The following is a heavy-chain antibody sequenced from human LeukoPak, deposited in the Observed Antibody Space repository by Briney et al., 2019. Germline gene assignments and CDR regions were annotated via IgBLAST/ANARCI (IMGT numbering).Heavy chain of an antibody. CDR1: GFTFSSYA. CDR2: ISYDGSSK. J-gene: IGHJ6*04. V-gene: IGHV3-30*04. CDR3: AELGITMIGGV. Sequence: GGSLRLSCAASGFTFSSYAMHWVRQAPGKGLEWVAVISYDGSSKYYADSVKGRFTISRDNAKNSLYLQMNSLRAEDTAVYYCAELGITMIGGVWGKGTTVTISS. D-gene: IGHD3-10*02.